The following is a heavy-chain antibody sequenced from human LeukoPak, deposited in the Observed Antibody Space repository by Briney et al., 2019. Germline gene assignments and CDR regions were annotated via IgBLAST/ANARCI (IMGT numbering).Heavy chain of an antibody. CDR2: IKQDGSEK. J-gene: IGHJ4*02. CDR3: ASQPAAADVDY. D-gene: IGHD2-2*01. V-gene: IGHV3-7*03. Sequence: GGSLRLSCATSGFTFNSFWVTWVRQAPGKGLEWVANIKQDGSEKNYVDSVKGRFTISRDNAKNSLYLQMNSLRAEDTAVYYCASQPAAADVDYWGQGTLVTVSS. CDR1: GFTFNSFW.